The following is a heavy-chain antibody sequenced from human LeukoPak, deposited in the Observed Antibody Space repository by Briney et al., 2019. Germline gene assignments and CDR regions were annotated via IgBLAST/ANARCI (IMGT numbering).Heavy chain of an antibody. J-gene: IGHJ4*02. CDR2: IIPILGIP. CDR1: GGTFSSYA. V-gene: IGHV1-69*04. Sequence: GASVKVSCKASGGTFSSYAISWVRQAPGQGLEWMGRIIPILGIPNYAQKFQGRITIAADKSTSTVYMELSSLRSDDTAVYYCARAADILTGYPLMNWGQGTLVTVSS. D-gene: IGHD3-9*01. CDR3: ARAADILTGYPLMN.